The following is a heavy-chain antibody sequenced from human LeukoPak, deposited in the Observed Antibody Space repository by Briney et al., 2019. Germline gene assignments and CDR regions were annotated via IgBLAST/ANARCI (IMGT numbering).Heavy chain of an antibody. V-gene: IGHV4-34*01. J-gene: IGHJ6*02. CDR1: GGSFSGYY. CDR2: INQNGST. Sequence: SETLSLTCAASGGSFSGYYWTWVRQPPGKGLEWIGEINQNGSTNSNPSLKSRRTTTVDASTNQFLLLLISVLAADVAVYYCGRGNTIFGVVTPYYYYGIDVWGQGTAVSVSS. D-gene: IGHD3-3*01. CDR3: GRGNTIFGVVTPYYYYGIDV.